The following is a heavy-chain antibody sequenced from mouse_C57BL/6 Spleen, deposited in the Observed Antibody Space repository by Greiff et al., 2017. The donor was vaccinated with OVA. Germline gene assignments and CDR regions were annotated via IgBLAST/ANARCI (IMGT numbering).Heavy chain of an antibody. D-gene: IGHD1-1*01. CDR1: GYAFTNYL. CDR2: INPGSGGT. V-gene: IGHV1-54*01. J-gene: IGHJ3*01. CDR3: ARSGYYGSSPWFAY. Sequence: VQLQQSGAELVRSGTSVKVSCKASGYAFTNYLIEWVKQRPGQGLEWIGVINPGSGGTNYNEKFKGKATLTADKSSSTAYMQLSSLTSEDSAVYFCARSGYYGSSPWFAYWGQGTLVTVSA.